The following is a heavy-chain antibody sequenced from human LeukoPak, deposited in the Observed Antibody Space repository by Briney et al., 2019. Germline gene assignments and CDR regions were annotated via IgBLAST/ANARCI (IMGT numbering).Heavy chain of an antibody. Sequence: SQTLSLTCAVSGGSISSGGYAWSWIRQPPGKGLEWIGYIFYSGSTFYKPSLKSRVILSLDTSKNQFSLKLSSVTAADTAVYYCARSYGDYWADSWGQGTLVTVSS. CDR3: ARSYGDYWADS. D-gene: IGHD4-17*01. CDR1: GGSISSGGYA. CDR2: IFYSGST. V-gene: IGHV4-30-4*07. J-gene: IGHJ4*02.